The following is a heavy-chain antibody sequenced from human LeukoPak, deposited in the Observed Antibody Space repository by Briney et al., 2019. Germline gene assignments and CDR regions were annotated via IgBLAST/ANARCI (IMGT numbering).Heavy chain of an antibody. D-gene: IGHD3-9*01. CDR2: ISGSGGST. CDR3: AKPYSGTILTGWFDP. Sequence: QPGGSLRLSCAASGFTFSSYAMSWVRQAPGKGLEWVSAISGSGGSTYYADSVKGRFTISRDNSKNTLYLQMNSLRAEDTALYYCAKPYSGTILTGWFDPWGQGTLVTVSS. J-gene: IGHJ5*02. CDR1: GFTFSSYA. V-gene: IGHV3-23*01.